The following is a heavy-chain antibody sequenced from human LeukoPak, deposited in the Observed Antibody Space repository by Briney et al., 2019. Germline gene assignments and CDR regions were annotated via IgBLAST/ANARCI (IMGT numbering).Heavy chain of an antibody. CDR2: IRSKACGATT. CDR1: GLTFVEYA. CDR3: TRHIGSSHWRLDS. V-gene: IGHV3-49*04. J-gene: IGHJ4*02. Sequence: ALSLSCTCSGLTFVEYAMSGVRQPPGRGLDGVGPIRSKACGATTQYAACVKPIFTILRQDSKNIAYLQMHTLKSEHATLFYCTRHIGSSHWRLDSWGQGTLVIVSS. D-gene: IGHD3-10*01.